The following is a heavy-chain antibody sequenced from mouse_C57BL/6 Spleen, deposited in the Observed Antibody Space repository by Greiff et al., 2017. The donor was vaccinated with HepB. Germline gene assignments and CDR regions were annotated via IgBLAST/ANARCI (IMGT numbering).Heavy chain of an antibody. Sequence: VKLQESGPELVKPGASVKISCKASGYAFSSSWMNWVKQRPGKGLEWIGRIYPGDGDTNYNGKFKGKATLTADKSSSTAYMQLSSLTSEDSAVYFCARNYYDYDAAWFAYWGQGTLFTVSA. V-gene: IGHV1-82*01. D-gene: IGHD2-4*01. CDR3: ARNYYDYDAAWFAY. CDR1: GYAFSSSW. J-gene: IGHJ3*01. CDR2: IYPGDGDT.